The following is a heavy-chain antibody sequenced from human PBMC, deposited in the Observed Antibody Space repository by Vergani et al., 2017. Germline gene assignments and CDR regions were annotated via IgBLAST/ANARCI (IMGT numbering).Heavy chain of an antibody. V-gene: IGHV2-5*04. CDR3: VYRKTDCGTNGCFDPFDYYYYMDV. CDR2: FYWNDDQ. J-gene: IGHJ6*03. Sequence: QITLKESGPTLVKPTQTLTLTCTFSGFSLNTRGVSVAWIRQPPGKALDWLALFYWNDDQHYSPSLNNRVTITKDTSNNQVVLTMTYMDYVDTGTYDCVYRKTDCGTNGCFDPFDYYYYMDVWGKGTTVTVSS. D-gene: IGHD1-7*01. CDR1: GFSLNTRGVS.